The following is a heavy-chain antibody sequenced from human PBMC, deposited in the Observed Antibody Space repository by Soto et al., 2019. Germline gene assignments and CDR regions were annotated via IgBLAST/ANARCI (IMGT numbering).Heavy chain of an antibody. V-gene: IGHV1-69*13. Sequence: ASVKVSCKASGGTFSSYASSWVRQAPGQGLEWMGGIIPIFGTANYAQKFQGRVTITADESTSTAYMELSSLRSEDTAVYYCATTQATVGDYYYGMDVWGQGTTVTVSS. CDR1: GGTFSSYA. D-gene: IGHD4-4*01. J-gene: IGHJ6*02. CDR2: IIPIFGTA. CDR3: ATTQATVGDYYYGMDV.